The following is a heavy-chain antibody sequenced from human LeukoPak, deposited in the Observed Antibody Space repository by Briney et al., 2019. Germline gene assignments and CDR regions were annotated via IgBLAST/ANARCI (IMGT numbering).Heavy chain of an antibody. CDR1: GGSFSGYY. J-gene: IGHJ5*02. V-gene: IGHV4-34*01. CDR3: ARGQVESNWFDP. Sequence: SETLSLTCAVYGGSFSGYYWSWIRQPPGKGLEWIGEINHSGSTNYNPSLKSRVTISVDTSKNQFSLKLSSVTAADTAVYYCARGQVESNWFDPWGQGTLVTVSS. D-gene: IGHD2-15*01. CDR2: INHSGST.